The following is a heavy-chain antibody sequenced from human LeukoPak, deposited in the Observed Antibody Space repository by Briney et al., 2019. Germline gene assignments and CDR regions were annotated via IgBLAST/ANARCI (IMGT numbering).Heavy chain of an antibody. J-gene: IGHJ4*02. D-gene: IGHD1-26*01. V-gene: IGHV1-2*02. CDR1: GYTFTGYY. CDR2: INPNSGGT. CDR3: ARDRSVGATRVPEGSLDY. Sequence: ASVKVSCKASGYTFTGYYMHWVRQAPGQGLEWMGWINPNSGGTNYAQKFQGRVTMTRDTSISTAYMELSRLRSDDTAVYYCARDRSVGATRVPEGSLDYWGQGTLVTVSS.